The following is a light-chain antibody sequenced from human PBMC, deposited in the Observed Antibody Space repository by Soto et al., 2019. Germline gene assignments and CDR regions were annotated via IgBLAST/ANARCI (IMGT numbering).Light chain of an antibody. CDR3: CSYAGSYTGV. CDR1: SSDVGGYNL. CDR2: DVS. Sequence: QSVLTQPRSVSGSPGQSVTISCTGTSSDVGGYNLVSWYQQHPGKAPKLMIYDVSKRPSGVPDRFSGSKSGNTASLTISGLQAEDEADYYCCSYAGSYTGVFGGGTKLTVL. V-gene: IGLV2-11*01. J-gene: IGLJ3*02.